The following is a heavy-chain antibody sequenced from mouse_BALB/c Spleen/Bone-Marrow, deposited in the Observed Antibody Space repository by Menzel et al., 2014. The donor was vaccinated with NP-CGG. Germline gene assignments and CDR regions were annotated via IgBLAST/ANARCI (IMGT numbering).Heavy chain of an antibody. V-gene: IGHV7-3*02. CDR3: ARDENVGIYWYFDV. J-gene: IGHJ1*01. Sequence: DVHLVESGGGLVQPGGSLRLSCAASGFTFTDYYMSWVRQPPGKALEWLGFIRNKANGYTTYYSASVKGRFTISGDNSQSILYLQMNTLRAEDSATYYCARDENVGIYWYFDVWGAGTTVTVSS. CDR1: GFTFTDYY. CDR2: IRNKANGYTT.